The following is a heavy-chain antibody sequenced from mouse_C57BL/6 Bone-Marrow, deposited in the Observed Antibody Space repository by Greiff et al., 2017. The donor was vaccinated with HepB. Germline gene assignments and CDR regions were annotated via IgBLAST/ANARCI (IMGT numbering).Heavy chain of an antibody. V-gene: IGHV1-59*01. CDR1: GYTFTSYW. D-gene: IGHD3-2*02. J-gene: IGHJ4*01. CDR2: FDPSDSYT. Sequence: VQLQQPGAELVRPGTSVKLSCKASGYTFTSYWMHWVKQRPGQGLEWIGVFDPSDSYTNYNPKFKGKATLTVDTSSSTAYMQLSRLTSEDAAVFYCARSGDSSGYEDAMDYWGQGTSVTVSS. CDR3: ARSGDSSGYEDAMDY.